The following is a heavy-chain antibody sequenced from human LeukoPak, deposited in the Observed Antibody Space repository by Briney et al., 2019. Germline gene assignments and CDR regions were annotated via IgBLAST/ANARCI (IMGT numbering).Heavy chain of an antibody. V-gene: IGHV4-39*01. CDR3: ARWIQPEGWFDP. CDR1: GGSISSSSYY. CDR2: IYYSGST. D-gene: IGHD5-18*01. Sequence: PSETLSLTCTVSGGSISSSSYYWGWIRQPPGKGLEWIGSIYYSGSTYYNPSLKSRVTISVDTSKNQFSLKLSSVTAADTAVYYCARWIQPEGWFDPWGQGTLVTVSS. J-gene: IGHJ5*02.